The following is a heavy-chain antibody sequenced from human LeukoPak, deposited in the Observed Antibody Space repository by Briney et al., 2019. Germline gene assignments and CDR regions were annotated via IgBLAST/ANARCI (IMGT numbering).Heavy chain of an antibody. CDR2: ISSSSSYI. CDR3: VQRGYSYGPDAFDI. V-gene: IGHV3-21*01. J-gene: IGHJ3*02. CDR1: GFTFSSYN. Sequence: GGSLRLSCAASGFTFSSYNMNWVRQAPGKGLEWVSSISSSSSYIYYADSVKGRFTISRDNAKNSLYLQMNSLRAEDTAVYYCVQRGYSYGPDAFDIWGQGTMVTVSS. D-gene: IGHD5-18*01.